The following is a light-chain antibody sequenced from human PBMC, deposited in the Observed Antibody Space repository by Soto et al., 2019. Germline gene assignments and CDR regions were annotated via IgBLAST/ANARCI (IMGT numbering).Light chain of an antibody. CDR1: SSKIEAGYD. Sequence: QSVLTQPPSVSGAPGQRVTISCTGSSSKIEAGYDVHWYQQLPGTAPKLLIYGNSNRPSGVPYRFSGSKSGTSASLAITGLQAEDEADYYCQSYDSSLSGYVFGTGTKVTVL. J-gene: IGLJ1*01. V-gene: IGLV1-40*01. CDR3: QSYDSSLSGYV. CDR2: GNS.